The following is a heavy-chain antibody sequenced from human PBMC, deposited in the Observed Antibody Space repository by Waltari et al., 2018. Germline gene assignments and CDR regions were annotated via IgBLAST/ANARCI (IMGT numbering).Heavy chain of an antibody. CDR1: GGSFSGYY. Sequence: QVQLQQWGAGLLKPSETLSLTCAVYGGSFSGYYWSWIRQPPGTGLEWIGEINHSGSTNYNPSLKSRVTISVDTSKNQFSLKLSSVTAADTAVYYCARGYCSSTSCSRGGWFDPWGQGTLVTVSS. V-gene: IGHV4-34*01. CDR2: INHSGST. J-gene: IGHJ5*02. CDR3: ARGYCSSTSCSRGGWFDP. D-gene: IGHD2-2*01.